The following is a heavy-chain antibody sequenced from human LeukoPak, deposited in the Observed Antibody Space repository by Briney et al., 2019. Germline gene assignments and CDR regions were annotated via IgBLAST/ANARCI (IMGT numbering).Heavy chain of an antibody. CDR3: AVARDGYRPVFDY. Sequence: PSETLSLTCTVSGGSISSNSYYWSWIRQPPGKGLEWIGYIYYSGSTNYNPSLKSRVTISVDTSKNQFSLKLSSVTAADTAVYYCAVARDGYRPVFDYWGQGTLVTVSS. V-gene: IGHV4-61*05. J-gene: IGHJ4*02. CDR1: GGSISSNSYY. D-gene: IGHD5-24*01. CDR2: IYYSGST.